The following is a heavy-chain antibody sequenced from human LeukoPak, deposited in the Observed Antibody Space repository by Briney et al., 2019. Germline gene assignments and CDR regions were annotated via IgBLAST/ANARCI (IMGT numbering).Heavy chain of an antibody. CDR1: GYTFTGYY. CDR2: INPNSGGT. Sequence: ASVKVSCKASGYTFTGYYMHWVRQAPGQGLEWMGRINPNSGGTNYAQKFQGRVTMTRDTSISTAYMELSRLRSDDTAVYYCARMVDSSSWYGFVYWGQGTLVTVSS. V-gene: IGHV1-2*06. CDR3: ARMVDSSSWYGFVY. D-gene: IGHD6-13*01. J-gene: IGHJ4*02.